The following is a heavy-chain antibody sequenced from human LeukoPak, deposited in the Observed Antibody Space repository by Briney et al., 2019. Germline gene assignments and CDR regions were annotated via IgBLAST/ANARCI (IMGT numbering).Heavy chain of an antibody. D-gene: IGHD5-24*01. CDR3: VRETESQRSFDY. Sequence: PGGSLRLSCTASGFTFNEYTMHWVRQAPGKGLEWVSLFSWDGGSKYYADSVKGRFTISRDNSKKSLYLQMNSLRPEDTALYYCVRETESQRSFDYWGQGTLVTVSS. J-gene: IGHJ4*02. CDR1: GFTFNEYT. V-gene: IGHV3-43*01. CDR2: FSWDGGSK.